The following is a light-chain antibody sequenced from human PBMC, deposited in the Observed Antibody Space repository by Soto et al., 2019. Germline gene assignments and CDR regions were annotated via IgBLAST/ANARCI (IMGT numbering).Light chain of an antibody. CDR1: SSDVGGYNY. Sequence: QYTRTQPRSATGSPGQAVTISCNGTSSDVGGYNYVSWYQQHPGKAPKLIISEVSKRPSGVPDRFSGSKSGNTASLTVSGLLAEDEADYYCTSHAGSYNYVFGTGTKVTAL. J-gene: IGLJ1*01. CDR2: EVS. V-gene: IGLV2-8*01. CDR3: TSHAGSYNYV.